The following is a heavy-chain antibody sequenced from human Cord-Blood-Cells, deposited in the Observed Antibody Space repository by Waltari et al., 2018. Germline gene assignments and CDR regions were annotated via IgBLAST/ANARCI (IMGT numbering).Heavy chain of an antibody. V-gene: IGHV1-3*01. CDR3: ARASGSSGFDY. CDR2: INAGNGNT. Sequence: QVQLVQSGAEVKKPVASVKVSCKASGYTFTSYAMHWVRQAPGQRLEWMGWINAGNGNTKYSQKFQGRVTITRDTSASTAYMELSSLRSEDTAVYYCARASGSSGFDYWGQGTLVTVSS. CDR1: GYTFTSYA. D-gene: IGHD3-10*01. J-gene: IGHJ4*02.